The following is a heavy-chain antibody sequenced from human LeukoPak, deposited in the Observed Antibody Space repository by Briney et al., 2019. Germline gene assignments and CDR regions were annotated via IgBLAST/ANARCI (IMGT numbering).Heavy chain of an antibody. Sequence: PGGSLRLSCAASGFTFSSYAMSWVRQAPGKGLEWVSAISGSGGSTYYADSVKGRFTISRDNSKNTLYLQMNSLRPEDTAMYYCARVRTTGSYYGMDVWGQGTTVTVSS. D-gene: IGHD3-10*01. J-gene: IGHJ6*02. CDR1: GFTFSSYA. V-gene: IGHV3-23*01. CDR2: ISGSGGST. CDR3: ARVRTTGSYYGMDV.